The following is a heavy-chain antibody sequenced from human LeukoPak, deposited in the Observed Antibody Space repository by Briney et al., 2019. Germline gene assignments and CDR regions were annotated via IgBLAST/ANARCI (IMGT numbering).Heavy chain of an antibody. V-gene: IGHV1-69*04. J-gene: IGHJ4*02. CDR3: ARGESTVTTFIGVY. D-gene: IGHD4-17*01. CDR1: GGTFSSYA. Sequence: GASVKVSCKASGGTFSSYAISWVRQAPGQGLDWMGRIIPILGIANYAQKFQGRVTITADKSTRTAYMELSSLRSEDTAVYYCARGESTVTTFIGVYWGQGPLVSVFS. CDR2: IIPILGIA.